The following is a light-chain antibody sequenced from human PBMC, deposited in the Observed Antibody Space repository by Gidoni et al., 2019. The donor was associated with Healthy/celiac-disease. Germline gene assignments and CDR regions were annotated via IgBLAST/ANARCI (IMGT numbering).Light chain of an antibody. CDR1: QSVSSY. CDR2: DAS. Sequence: EIVLTQSPATLSLSPGERATLSCRASQSVSSYLAWYQQKPGQAPRLLIYDASNRATGIPARFSGSGSGTDFTLTISSLEPEDFAFYYCQQRSNGLTFXGXTKVEIK. J-gene: IGKJ4*01. V-gene: IGKV3-11*01. CDR3: QQRSNGLT.